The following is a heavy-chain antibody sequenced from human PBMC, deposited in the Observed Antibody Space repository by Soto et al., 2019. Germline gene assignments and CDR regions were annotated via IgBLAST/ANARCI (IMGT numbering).Heavy chain of an antibody. J-gene: IGHJ4*02. CDR2: ISYDGSNK. V-gene: IGHV3-30-3*01. CDR1: GFTFSSYA. D-gene: IGHD1-1*01. CDR3: ARDFTGTEPRPPDY. Sequence: SRGLSCAASGFTFSSYAMHWVRQAPGKGLEWVAVISYDGSNKYYADSVKGRFTISRGNSKNTLYLQMNSLRAEDTAVYYCARDFTGTEPRPPDYWGQGTLVTVSS.